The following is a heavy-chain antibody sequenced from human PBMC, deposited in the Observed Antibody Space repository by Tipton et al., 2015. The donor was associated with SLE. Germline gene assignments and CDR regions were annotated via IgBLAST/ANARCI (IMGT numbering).Heavy chain of an antibody. CDR1: AATFSAYD. CDR2: TYTSGNT. J-gene: IGHJ3*01. D-gene: IGHD3-10*01. CDR3: ARGSGGTSGG. V-gene: IGHV4-59*10. Sequence: TLSLTCAVYAATFSAYDWSWNSQPPGKGLDWIGRTYTSGNTNYNPSLKSRVTISVDTSKNQFSLNQSSVTAADPAVYYCARGSGGTSGGGGQGTMVTVTS.